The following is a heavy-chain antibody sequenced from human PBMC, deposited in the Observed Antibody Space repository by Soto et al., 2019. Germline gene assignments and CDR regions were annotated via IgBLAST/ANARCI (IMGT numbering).Heavy chain of an antibody. CDR1: GDSINTGDYY. CDR2: IYYTGST. D-gene: IGHD1-26*01. J-gene: IGHJ5*02. Sequence: PSETLSLTXTVSGDSINTGDYYWSWLRQPPRKGLEWIGYIYYTGSTYYNPSLKSQFTISIDTSKTQFSLKVNSVTAADTAVYYCVRIPLLQGGWFDPWGQGTLVTVSS. CDR3: VRIPLLQGGWFDP. V-gene: IGHV4-30-4*01.